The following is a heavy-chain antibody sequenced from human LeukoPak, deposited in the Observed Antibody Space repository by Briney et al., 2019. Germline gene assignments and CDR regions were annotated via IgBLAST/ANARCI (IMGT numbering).Heavy chain of an antibody. J-gene: IGHJ4*02. V-gene: IGHV3-48*03. CDR2: ISSSGSTI. D-gene: IGHD3/OR15-3a*01. Sequence: QSGGSLRLSCAASGFIFSSYEMTWVRQAPGKGLEWVSYISSSGSTIYYADSVKGRFTISRDNAKNSVHLQMTSLRGEDTDVYYCARDRSTGLKYWGQGTLVTVS. CDR1: GFIFSSYE. CDR3: ARDRSTGLKY.